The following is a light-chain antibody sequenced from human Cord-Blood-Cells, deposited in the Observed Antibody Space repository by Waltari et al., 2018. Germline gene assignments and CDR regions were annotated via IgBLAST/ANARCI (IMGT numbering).Light chain of an antibody. V-gene: IGKV3-11*01. J-gene: IGKJ1*01. Sequence: EIVLTQSPATLSLSPGERATLSCRASQSVSRYLAWYQQKPGQHPRLLSYDASNRATGIPARFSGSGSGTDFTLTISSLEPEDFAVYYCQQRSNWPTWTFGQGTKVEIK. CDR2: DAS. CDR3: QQRSNWPTWT. CDR1: QSVSRY.